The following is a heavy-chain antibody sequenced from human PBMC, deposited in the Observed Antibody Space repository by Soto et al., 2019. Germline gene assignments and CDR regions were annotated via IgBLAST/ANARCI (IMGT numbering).Heavy chain of an antibody. CDR1: GGSISNSDYL. CDR3: VRATAYCGRTDCYPFDY. D-gene: IGHD2-21*01. CDR2: ISYTGAA. V-gene: IGHV4-30-4*01. J-gene: IGHJ4*02. Sequence: QVQLLESGPRLAKPSETVSLTCTVSGGSISNSDYLWTWIRQTPGKALEWIGHISYTGAASHNPSLKSRFTVSIDTSMNQFSLRLFSVSVADTAVYYCVRATAYCGRTDCYPFDYWGQGTLLTVSP.